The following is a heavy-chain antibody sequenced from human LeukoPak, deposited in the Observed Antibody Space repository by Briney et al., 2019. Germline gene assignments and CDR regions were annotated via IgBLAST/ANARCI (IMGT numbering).Heavy chain of an antibody. CDR1: GGSLIGYY. D-gene: IGHD6-6*01. Sequence: GGSLIGYYWSWIRQPPGKGLEWIGEINHSGSTNDNPSLKSRVTISVDTSKSQFSLKLKSVIAADTAVYYCARGPFAARPPNYYMDVWGKGTTVTVSS. V-gene: IGHV4-34*01. J-gene: IGHJ6*03. CDR3: ARGPFAARPPNYYMDV. CDR2: INHSGST.